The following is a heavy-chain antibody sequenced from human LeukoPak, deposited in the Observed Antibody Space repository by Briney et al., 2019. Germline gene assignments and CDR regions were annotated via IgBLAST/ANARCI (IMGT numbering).Heavy chain of an antibody. J-gene: IGHJ3*02. CDR2: INSDGSST. CDR1: GFTFSSYW. Sequence: PGGSLRLSCAASGFTFSSYWMHWVRQAPGKGLVWVSRINSDGSSTSYADSVKGRFTISRDNAKNTLYLQMNSLRAEDTALYYCARDYYDSSGYSPDAFDIWGQGTMVTVSS. CDR3: ARDYYDSSGYSPDAFDI. D-gene: IGHD3-22*01. V-gene: IGHV3-74*01.